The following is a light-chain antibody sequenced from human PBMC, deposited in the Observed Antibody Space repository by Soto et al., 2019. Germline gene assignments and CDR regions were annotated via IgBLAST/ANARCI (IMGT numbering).Light chain of an antibody. CDR3: QHFHNWPPWT. J-gene: IGKJ1*01. CDR2: GAS. CDR1: QSVSSS. V-gene: IGKV3-15*01. Sequence: EVVMTQSPDTLSVSPGERATLSCRASQSVSSSLAWYQQKPGQAPRLLIYGASTRATGVPARFSGSGSGTEFTLTISSLQSEDVAVYYCQHFHNWPPWTFGQGTRGEIK.